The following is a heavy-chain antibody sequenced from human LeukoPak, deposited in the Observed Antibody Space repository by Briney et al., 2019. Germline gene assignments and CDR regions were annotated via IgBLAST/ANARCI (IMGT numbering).Heavy chain of an antibody. D-gene: IGHD6-13*01. J-gene: IGHJ4*02. CDR3: ARGRRQQVDY. CDR1: GGSFSGYY. V-gene: IGHV4-34*01. CDR2: INHSGST. Sequence: PSETLSLTCAVYGGSFSGYYWSWIRQPPGKGLEWIGEINHSGSTNYNPSLKSRVTISVDTSKNQFSLKLSSVTAADTAVYYCARGRRQQVDYWGQGTLVTVSS.